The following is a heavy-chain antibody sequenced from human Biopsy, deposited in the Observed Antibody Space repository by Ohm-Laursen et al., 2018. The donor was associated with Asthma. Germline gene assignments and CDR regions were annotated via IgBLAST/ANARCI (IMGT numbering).Heavy chain of an antibody. V-gene: IGHV1-69*13. J-gene: IGHJ6*02. CDR3: ARHPYVDGSDNYYYRGNDYYLGMDV. CDR2: IIPIFGTA. CDR1: GGTFSSYS. Sequence: VKISCKTSGGTFSSYSVSWVRQAPGQGLEWMGGIIPIFGTANYAQKFQGRVTITADESTSTAYMELSSLRSEDTAVYYCARHPYVDGSDNYYYRGNDYYLGMDVWGQGTTVTVSS. D-gene: IGHD3-10*01.